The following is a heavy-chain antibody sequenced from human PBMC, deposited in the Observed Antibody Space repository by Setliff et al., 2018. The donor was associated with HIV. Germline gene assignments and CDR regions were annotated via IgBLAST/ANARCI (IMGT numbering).Heavy chain of an antibody. CDR3: ARVRNHLAVSPWYSYMDV. CDR1: GYTFATYG. J-gene: IGHJ6*03. Sequence: ASVKVSCKASGYTFATYGISWVRQAPGQGLEWMGWISPYNGNTNYAQKVQGRVTVTTDTSTSTAYMELRSLRSDDTALYYCARVRNHLAVSPWYSYMDVWGKGTTVTVSS. D-gene: IGHD6-19*01. CDR2: ISPYNGNT. V-gene: IGHV1-18*01.